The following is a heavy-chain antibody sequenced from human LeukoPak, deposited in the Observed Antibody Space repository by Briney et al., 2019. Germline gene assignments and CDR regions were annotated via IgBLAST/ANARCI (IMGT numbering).Heavy chain of an antibody. CDR2: IRYDGSNK. D-gene: IGHD4-23*01. J-gene: IGHJ4*02. CDR1: GFTFSSYG. CDR3: ARGGDYGGNYYFDY. Sequence: GGSLRLSCAASGFTFSSYGMHWVRQAPGKGLEWVAFIRYDGSNKYYADSVKGRFTISRDNSKNTLYLQMNSLRAEDTAVYYCARGGDYGGNYYFDYWGQGTLVTVSS. V-gene: IGHV3-30*02.